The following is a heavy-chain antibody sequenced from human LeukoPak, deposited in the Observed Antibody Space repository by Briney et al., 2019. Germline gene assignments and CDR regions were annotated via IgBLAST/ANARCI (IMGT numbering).Heavy chain of an antibody. CDR2: ISYDGSNE. V-gene: IGHV3-30*18. Sequence: GGSLRLSCAASGFTLSSYGMHWVRQAPGKGLEWVALISYDGSNEYYADSVKGRFTISRDNSKNTLYLQMNSLRAEDTAVYYCAKERTYYDFWTTSGGYYFDYWGQGTLVTVSS. D-gene: IGHD3-3*01. CDR3: AKERTYYDFWTTSGGYYFDY. J-gene: IGHJ4*02. CDR1: GFTLSSYG.